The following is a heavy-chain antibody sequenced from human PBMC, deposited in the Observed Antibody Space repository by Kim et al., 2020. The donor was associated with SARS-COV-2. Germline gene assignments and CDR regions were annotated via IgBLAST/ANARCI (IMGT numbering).Heavy chain of an antibody. CDR1: GGTFSSYA. V-gene: IGHV1-69*13. CDR2: IIPIFGTA. J-gene: IGHJ6*02. D-gene: IGHD3-22*01. CDR3: ASVTMIQGDYYYGMDV. Sequence: SVKVSCKASGGTFSSYAISWVRQAPGQGLEWMGGIIPIFGTANYAQKFQGRVTITADESTSTAYMELSSLRSEDTAVYYCASVTMIQGDYYYGMDVWGQGTTVTVSS.